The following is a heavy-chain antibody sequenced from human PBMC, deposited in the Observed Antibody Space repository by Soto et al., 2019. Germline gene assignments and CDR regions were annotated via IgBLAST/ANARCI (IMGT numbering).Heavy chain of an antibody. J-gene: IGHJ5*02. Sequence: QVQLVQSGADVKEPGASVRVSCKASGYTFSDFYIQWVRQAPGQGLEWVAMINPGDGSTRYAQMFQCSVTLTRYTSTSSVYMEISILRSEDTALYYCSRYRPHAWLDPWCQATLVTLSS. CDR3: SRYRPHAWLDP. CDR1: GYTFSDFY. CDR2: INPGDGST. V-gene: IGHV1-46*01.